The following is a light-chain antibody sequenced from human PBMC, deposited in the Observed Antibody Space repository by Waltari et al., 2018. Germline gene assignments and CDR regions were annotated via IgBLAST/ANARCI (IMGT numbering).Light chain of an antibody. CDR2: RND. J-gene: IGLJ2*01. V-gene: IGLV1-44*01. CDR1: YSNVGANV. CDR3: ASWDDSLNGRWV. Sequence: QSVLTQPPSASGTPGQRVTISCSGSYSNVGANVVNWYQQLPGTAPKLLIYRNDRRPSGVPDRFSASKSGTSASLAISGLRPEDEADYYCASWDDSLNGRWVFGGGTKLTVL.